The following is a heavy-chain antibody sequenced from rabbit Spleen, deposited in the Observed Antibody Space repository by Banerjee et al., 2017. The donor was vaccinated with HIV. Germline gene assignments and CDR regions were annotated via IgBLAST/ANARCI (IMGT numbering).Heavy chain of an antibody. CDR3: VRGASSSGYYSL. D-gene: IGHD1-1*01. CDR2: IDLLFGTT. V-gene: IGHV1S47*01. Sequence: EKREGSGEGLVKQEGPLTLTGKASGASFNIKEVRCGVRQAPGKGLEWTGYIDLLFGTTYYATCANGRFTISSHNAQNTLYLQLNSLTDADTATYFCVRGASSSGYYSLWGPGTLVTVS. CDR1: GASFNIKE. J-gene: IGHJ4*01.